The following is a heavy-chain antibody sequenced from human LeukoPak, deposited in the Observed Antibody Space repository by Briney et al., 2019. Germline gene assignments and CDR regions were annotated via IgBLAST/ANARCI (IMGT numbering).Heavy chain of an antibody. D-gene: IGHD3-3*01. J-gene: IGHJ4*02. CDR2: IYTTGMT. CDR1: GGSINSYW. Sequence: SETLSLTCSVSGGSINSYWWSWIRRPAGKGLEFIGRIYTTGMTNYNPSLKSRVSMSVDTSKNQFPLELRSVTAADTAVYFCARAGYNISSYRFDYWGQGGLVTVSS. V-gene: IGHV4-4*07. CDR3: ARAGYNISSYRFDY.